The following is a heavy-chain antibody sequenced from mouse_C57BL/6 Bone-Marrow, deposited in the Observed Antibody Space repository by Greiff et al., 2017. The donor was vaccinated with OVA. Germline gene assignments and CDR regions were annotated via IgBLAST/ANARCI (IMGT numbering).Heavy chain of an antibody. CDR3: ASGVITTVVAPHFDY. V-gene: IGHV3-6*01. Sequence: EVKLLESGPGLVKPSQSLSLTCSVTGYSITSGYYWNWIRQFPGNKLEWMGYISYDGSNNYNPSLKNRISITRDTSKNQFFLKLNSVTTEDTATYYCASGVITTVVAPHFDYWGQGTTLTVSS. D-gene: IGHD1-1*01. J-gene: IGHJ2*01. CDR2: ISYDGSN. CDR1: GYSITSGYY.